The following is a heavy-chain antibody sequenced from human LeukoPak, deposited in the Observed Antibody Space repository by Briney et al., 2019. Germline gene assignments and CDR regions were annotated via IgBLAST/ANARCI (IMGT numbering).Heavy chain of an antibody. CDR3: ARSELLWFGGVNSGFDY. V-gene: IGHV4-39*07. J-gene: IGHJ4*02. D-gene: IGHD3-10*01. CDR2: THYSGNT. CDR1: GDSVSSTNYY. Sequence: SETLPLTCVVSGDSVSSTNYYWGWIRQPPGKGLEWIGTTHYSGNTYYNPSLKSRVTISLDTSKNQFSLKLSSVTAADTAVYYCARSELLWFGGVNSGFDYWGQGTLVTVSS.